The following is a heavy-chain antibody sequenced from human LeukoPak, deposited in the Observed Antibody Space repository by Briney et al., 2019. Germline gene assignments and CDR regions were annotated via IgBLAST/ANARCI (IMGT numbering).Heavy chain of an antibody. J-gene: IGHJ6*02. V-gene: IGHV3-48*04. CDR1: GFTFSSYS. Sequence: GGSLRLSCAASGFTFSSYSMNWVRQAPGKGLEWVSYISSSSSTIYYADSVKGRFTISRDNAKNSLYLQMNSLRAEDTAVYYCARVQTYYYGSGSYYRPYYYGMDVWGQGTTVTVSS. CDR3: ARVQTYYYGSGSYYRPYYYGMDV. CDR2: ISSSSSTI. D-gene: IGHD3-10*01.